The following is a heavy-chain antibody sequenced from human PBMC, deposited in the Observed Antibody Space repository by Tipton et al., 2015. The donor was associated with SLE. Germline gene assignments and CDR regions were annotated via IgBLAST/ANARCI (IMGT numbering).Heavy chain of an antibody. D-gene: IGHD5-18*01. Sequence: GLVKPSETLSLICSVSDYSISIDDYWGWIRQPPGKGLEWIGSIYYGGATSYNPSLKSRVTILVDTSKNQFSLRLTSVIAADTAVYYCARLHGYSYGLNWFDPWGEGTLISVSS. V-gene: IGHV4-38-2*02. J-gene: IGHJ5*02. CDR3: ARLHGYSYGLNWFDP. CDR2: IYYGGAT. CDR1: DYSISIDDY.